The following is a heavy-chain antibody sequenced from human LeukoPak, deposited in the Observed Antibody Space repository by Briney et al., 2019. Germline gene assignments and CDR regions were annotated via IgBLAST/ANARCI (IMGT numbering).Heavy chain of an antibody. Sequence: ASAKVSCKASGYTFTGYYMHWVRQAPGQGLEWMGWINPNSGGTNYAQKFQGWVTMTRDTSISTAYMELSRLRSDDTAVYYCARGWLAEATVVTPYNYWGQGTLVTVSS. V-gene: IGHV1-2*04. D-gene: IGHD4-23*01. CDR1: GYTFTGYY. J-gene: IGHJ4*02. CDR2: INPNSGGT. CDR3: ARGWLAEATVVTPYNY.